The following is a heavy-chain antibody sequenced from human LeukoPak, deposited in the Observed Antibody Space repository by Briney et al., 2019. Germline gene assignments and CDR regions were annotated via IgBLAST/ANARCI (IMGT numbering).Heavy chain of an antibody. D-gene: IGHD1-7*01. J-gene: IGHJ6*03. V-gene: IGHV3-53*01. CDR2: IYSGGTT. CDR1: GFTVSSNY. CDR3: AKMELRDYSYMDV. Sequence: PGGSLRLSCAASGFTVSSNYMSWVRQAPGKGLEWVSIIYSGGTTHYADSVKGRFTISRDNSKNTLYLQMNSLRVDDTAMYYCAKMELRDYSYMDVWGKGTTVTVSS.